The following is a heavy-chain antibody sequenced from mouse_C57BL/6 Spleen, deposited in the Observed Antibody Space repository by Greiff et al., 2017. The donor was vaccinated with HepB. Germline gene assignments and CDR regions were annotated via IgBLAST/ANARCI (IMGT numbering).Heavy chain of an antibody. J-gene: IGHJ1*03. D-gene: IGHD1-1*01. CDR2: IYPGDGDT. CDR3: ARPPGSSSYWYFDV. Sequence: LVESGAELVKPGASVKISCKASGYAFSSYWMNWVKQRPGKGLEWIGQIYPGDGDTNYNGKFKGKATLTADKSSSTAYMQLSSLTSEDSAVYFCARPPGSSSYWYFDVWGTGTTVTVSS. CDR1: GYAFSSYW. V-gene: IGHV1-80*01.